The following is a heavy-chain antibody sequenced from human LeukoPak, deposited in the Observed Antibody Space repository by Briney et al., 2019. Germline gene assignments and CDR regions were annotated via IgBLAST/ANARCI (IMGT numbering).Heavy chain of an antibody. J-gene: IGHJ4*02. V-gene: IGHV1-2*02. CDR3: ARRHGSGSDYRGVDY. CDR2: INPNSGHT. Sequence: ASVKVSRKASGYTFTGHNLHWVRQAPGQGLAWMGWINPNSGHTNYAQKFQGRVTMTRDTSISTAYMELSTLRSDDTAVFYCARRHGSGSDYRGVDYWGQGTLVTVSS. D-gene: IGHD3-10*01. CDR1: GYTFTGHN.